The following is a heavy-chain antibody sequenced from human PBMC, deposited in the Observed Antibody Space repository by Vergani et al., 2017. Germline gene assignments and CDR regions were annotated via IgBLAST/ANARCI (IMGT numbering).Heavy chain of an antibody. CDR3: ARHSTVEWLVKLGWIDP. Sequence: QLQLQESGPGLVKPSATLSLTCSVSGASIRSSNYYWGCIRQPPGKGLEWIASIYYSGSTYYNPSLKSRVTISVDTSKNQFSLKLSSVTAADTAVYFCARHSTVEWLVKLGWIDPWGQGILFTVSS. J-gene: IGHJ5*02. CDR2: IYYSGST. V-gene: IGHV4-39*01. CDR1: GASIRSSNYY. D-gene: IGHD6-19*01.